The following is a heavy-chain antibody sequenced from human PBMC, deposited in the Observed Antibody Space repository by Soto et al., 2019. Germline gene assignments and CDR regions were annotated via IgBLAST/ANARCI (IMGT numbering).Heavy chain of an antibody. CDR1: GGSFSGYY. Sequence: SETLSLTCAVYGGSFSGYYWSWIRQPPGKGLEWIGEINHSGSTNYNPSLKSRVTISVDTSKNQFSLKLSSVTAADTAVYYRARVLNNGRISRGVRRIDAFDIWGQGTMVTVSS. CDR2: INHSGST. J-gene: IGHJ3*02. V-gene: IGHV4-34*01. D-gene: IGHD3-10*01. CDR3: ARVLNNGRISRGVRRIDAFDI.